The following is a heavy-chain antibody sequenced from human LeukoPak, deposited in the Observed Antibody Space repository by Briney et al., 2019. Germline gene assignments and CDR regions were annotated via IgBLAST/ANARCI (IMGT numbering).Heavy chain of an antibody. CDR3: ASVRRGFGESSKYYSYYYMDV. CDR2: IFISEST. CDR1: GGSFSGYY. J-gene: IGHJ6*03. D-gene: IGHD3-10*01. Sequence: SETLSLTCAVYGGSFSGYYWSWIRQPPGKGLEWIGRIFISESTNYNPSLKSRVTMSVDTSKNQFSLKLSAVAAADTAVYYCASVRRGFGESSKYYSYYYMDVWGIGTTVTTSS. V-gene: IGHV4-34*12.